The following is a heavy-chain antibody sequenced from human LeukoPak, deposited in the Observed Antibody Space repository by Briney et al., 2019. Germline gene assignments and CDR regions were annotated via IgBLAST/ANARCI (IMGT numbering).Heavy chain of an antibody. D-gene: IGHD3-22*01. CDR2: ISAYNGNT. V-gene: IGHV1-18*01. CDR3: GRDRGRDSSGSDFDY. Sequence: ASVKVSCKASGYTFTSYGISWVRQAPGHGLEWMGWISAYNGNTNYAQKLQGRVTMTTDTSTSTAYMELRSLRSDDTAVYYCGRDRGRDSSGSDFDYWGQGTLVTVSS. CDR1: GYTFTSYG. J-gene: IGHJ4*02.